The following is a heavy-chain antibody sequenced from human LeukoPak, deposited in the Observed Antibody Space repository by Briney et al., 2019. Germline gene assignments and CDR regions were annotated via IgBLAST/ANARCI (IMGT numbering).Heavy chain of an antibody. J-gene: IGHJ3*02. D-gene: IGHD1-26*01. V-gene: IGHV3-23*01. CDR1: KFAFSSYA. CDR2: ISGGGGNT. Sequence: GGSLRLSCAASKFAFSSYAMSWVRQAPGKGLEWVSAISGGGGNTYYADSVKGRFTIPRDNSKNTLYLQMNSLRAEDTAVYYCGKNRYSGSLSPFDIWGQGTMVTVSS. CDR3: GKNRYSGSLSPFDI.